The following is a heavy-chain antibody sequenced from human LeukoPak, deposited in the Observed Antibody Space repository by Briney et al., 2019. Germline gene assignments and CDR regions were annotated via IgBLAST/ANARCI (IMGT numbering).Heavy chain of an antibody. J-gene: IGHJ4*02. CDR1: GFTFSSYA. Sequence: GGSLTLSCAASGFTFSSYAMSWVRQAPGKGLEWVSAISGSGGSTYYADSVKGRFTISRDNAKNTLYLQRNSLRTQDSALYYCVVDLSGSADYWGQGTLVTVSS. D-gene: IGHD3-10*01. CDR2: ISGSGGST. CDR3: VVDLSGSADY. V-gene: IGHV3-23*01.